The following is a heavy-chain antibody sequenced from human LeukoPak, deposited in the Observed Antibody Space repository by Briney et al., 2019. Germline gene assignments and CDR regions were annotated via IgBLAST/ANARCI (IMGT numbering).Heavy chain of an antibody. D-gene: IGHD2-2*01. CDR3: AREGYCSSTSCPDEEYYYYMDV. J-gene: IGHJ6*03. V-gene: IGHV3-7*01. Sequence: GGSLRLSCAASGFTFSSYWMSWVRQAPGKGLEWVANIKQDGSEKYYVDSVKGRFTISRDNAKNSLYLQMNSLRAEDTAVYYCAREGYCSSTSCPDEEYYYYMDVWGKGTTVTVSS. CDR2: IKQDGSEK. CDR1: GFTFSSYW.